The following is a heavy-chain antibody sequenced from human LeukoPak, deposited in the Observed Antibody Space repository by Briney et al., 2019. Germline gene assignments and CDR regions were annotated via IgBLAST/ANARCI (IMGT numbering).Heavy chain of an antibody. V-gene: IGHV3-21*01. CDR3: ARAIDP. CDR2: ISSSSSYI. Sequence: GRSLRLSCTASGFTFGDYAMSWVRQAPGKGLEWVSSISSSSSYIYYADSVKGRFTISRDNAKNSLYLQMNSLRAEDTAVYYCARAIDPWGQGTLVTVSS. J-gene: IGHJ5*02. CDR1: GFTFGDYA.